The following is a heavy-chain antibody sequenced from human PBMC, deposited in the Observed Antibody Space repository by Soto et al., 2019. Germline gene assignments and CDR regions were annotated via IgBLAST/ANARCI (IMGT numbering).Heavy chain of an antibody. CDR3: ARDDFPGLFLTTHAFDI. D-gene: IGHD4-4*01. Sequence: QVQLVQSGAEVKKPGASVKVSCKASGYTFTSYAMHWVRQAPGQRLEWMGWINAGNGNTKYSQKFKGRVTITRDTSARPAYMELSSLRSEDTAVYYCARDDFPGLFLTTHAFDILGQGTMVTVSS. CDR1: GYTFTSYA. J-gene: IGHJ3*02. V-gene: IGHV1-3*01. CDR2: INAGNGNT.